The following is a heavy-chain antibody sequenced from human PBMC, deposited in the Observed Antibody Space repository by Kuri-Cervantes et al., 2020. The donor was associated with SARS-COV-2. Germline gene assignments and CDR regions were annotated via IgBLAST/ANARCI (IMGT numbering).Heavy chain of an antibody. CDR2: ISSSSSYT. D-gene: IGHD4-11*01. J-gene: IGHJ6*02. CDR3: ARDSAGNYKSYYYYYGTDV. Sequence: GESLKISCAASGFTFSDYYMSWIRQAPGKGLEWVSYISSSSSYTNYADSVKGRFTISRDNAKNSLYLQMNSLRAEDTAVYYCARDSAGNYKSYYYYYGTDVWAQGTTVIVAS. CDR1: GFTFSDYY. V-gene: IGHV3-11*05.